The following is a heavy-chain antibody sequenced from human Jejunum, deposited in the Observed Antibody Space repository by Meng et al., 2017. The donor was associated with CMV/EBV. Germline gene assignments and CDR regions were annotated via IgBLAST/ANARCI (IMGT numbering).Heavy chain of an antibody. CDR3: VREEGYGSGRSSLWFDP. CDR2: IFYSGST. CDR1: SLSSGTYF. J-gene: IGHJ5*02. V-gene: IGHV4-30-4*08. Sequence: SLSSGTYFWTWIRQSPGKGLEGIGHIFYSGSTYSNPSLRSRVIMSVDTSKNQFSLRLRSVTAADTAIYYCVREEGYGSGRSSLWFDPWGHGSLVTVSS. D-gene: IGHD3-10*01.